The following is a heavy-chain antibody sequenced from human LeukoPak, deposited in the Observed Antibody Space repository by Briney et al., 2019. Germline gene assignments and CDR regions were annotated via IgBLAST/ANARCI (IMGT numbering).Heavy chain of an antibody. J-gene: IGHJ4*02. CDR3: ARGWGRGSSDY. Sequence: GGSLRLSCAASGFTFSSYSMNWVRQAPGKGLEWVSSISSSSSYIYYADSVKGRFTISRDNARNSLFLQMNSLTADDTAVYYWARGWGRGSSDYGGQGPRAPVSS. CDR1: GFTFSSYS. D-gene: IGHD3-16*01. V-gene: IGHV3-21*04. CDR2: ISSSSSYI.